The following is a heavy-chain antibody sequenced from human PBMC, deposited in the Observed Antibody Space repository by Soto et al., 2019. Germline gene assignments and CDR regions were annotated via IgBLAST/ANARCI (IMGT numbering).Heavy chain of an antibody. Sequence: QVQLQESGPGLVKPSETLSLTCTVSGGSVSSGSYYWSWIRQPPGKGLEWIGYIYYSGSTNYNPPLQSRVTISVDTSKNQFSLKLSSVTAADTAVYYCARVAGIAARPGFDYWGQGTLVTVSS. J-gene: IGHJ4*02. V-gene: IGHV4-61*01. CDR1: GGSVSSGSYY. D-gene: IGHD6-6*01. CDR2: IYYSGST. CDR3: ARVAGIAARPGFDY.